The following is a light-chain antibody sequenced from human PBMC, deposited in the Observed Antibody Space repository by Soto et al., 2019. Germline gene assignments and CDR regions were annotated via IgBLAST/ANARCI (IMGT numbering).Light chain of an antibody. CDR1: QSVSSN. CDR2: GAS. J-gene: IGKJ5*01. Sequence: EIVMTQSPATLSVSPGERATLSCRASQSVSSNLAWYQQKPGQAPRLLIYGASTRATGIPARFSGSGSGTKFTLTISSLQSEDFAVYYCQQYNKTITFGQGTRLEIK. CDR3: QQYNKTIT. V-gene: IGKV3-15*01.